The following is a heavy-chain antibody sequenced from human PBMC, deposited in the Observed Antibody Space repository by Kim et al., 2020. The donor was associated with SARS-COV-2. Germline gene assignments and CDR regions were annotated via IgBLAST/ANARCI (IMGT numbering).Heavy chain of an antibody. J-gene: IGHJ3*02. CDR2: TWYDGSHE. CDR1: GFTFSSSA. D-gene: IGHD3-3*01. V-gene: IGHV3-33*08. Sequence: GGSLRLSCAASGFTFSSSAMHWVRQAPGKGLEWVAFTWYDGSHEEYADAVKGRFTISRDNSKDTRYLQMSSLRAKDTAEYFCARDPPGSGFALDIWGEGTMVTVPS. CDR3: ARDPPGSGFALDI.